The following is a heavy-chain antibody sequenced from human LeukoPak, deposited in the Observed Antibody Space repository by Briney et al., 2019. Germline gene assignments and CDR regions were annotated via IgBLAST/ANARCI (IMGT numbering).Heavy chain of an antibody. CDR3: ARAPPYGSGWSKGVLDY. J-gene: IGHJ4*02. V-gene: IGHV4-4*02. D-gene: IGHD6-19*01. CDR1: SDSISSNNW. CDR2: IYHSGST. Sequence: SGTLSLTCAVSSDSISSNNWWSWVRQPPGKGLEWIGEIYHSGSTNYNPSLKSRVTISVDKSKNQFSLKVSSVTAADTAVYYCARAPPYGSGWSKGVLDYWGQGTLVTVSS.